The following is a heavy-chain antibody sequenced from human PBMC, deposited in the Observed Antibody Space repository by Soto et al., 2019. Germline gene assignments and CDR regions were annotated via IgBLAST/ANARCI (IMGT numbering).Heavy chain of an antibody. CDR3: AKEGVADKYYYYGMDV. V-gene: IGHV3-30*04. CDR1: GFTFSSYP. Sequence: QVPLGESGGGVVQPGRSLRLSCVASGFTFSSYPIHWVRQAPGKGLEGVTTISSDGNDKYSSDSVNGRFTTSRDNSKNTVYLQMNNLRVEDTAVYYCAKEGVADKYYYYGMDVWGQGTTVNVSS. D-gene: IGHD3-10*01. J-gene: IGHJ6*02. CDR2: ISSDGNDK.